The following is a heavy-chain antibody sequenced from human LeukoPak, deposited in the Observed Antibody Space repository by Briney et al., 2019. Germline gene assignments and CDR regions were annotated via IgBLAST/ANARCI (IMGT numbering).Heavy chain of an antibody. V-gene: IGHV3-7*01. CDR1: GFTFNNYW. CDR2: IKQDGNEK. Sequence: GALRLSCAASGFTFNNYWMSWVRQAPGKGLEWVANIKQDGNEKYHVDSVKGRFTISRDNAKNSLYLQMNSLRAEDTAVYYCARGDTSGYYYRFFDYWGQGTLVTVSS. D-gene: IGHD3-22*01. J-gene: IGHJ4*02. CDR3: ARGDTSGYYYRFFDY.